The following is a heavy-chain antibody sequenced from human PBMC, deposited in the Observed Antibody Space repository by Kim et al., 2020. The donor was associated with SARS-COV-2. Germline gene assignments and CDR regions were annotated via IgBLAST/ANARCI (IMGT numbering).Heavy chain of an antibody. Sequence: GGSLRLSCAASGFTFSTYSMAWGRQAPGKGLEWVSSISSSSASIYYADSVRGRFTFSRDNAKNSMYLQMNSLRAEDTALYYCLRILNGYFDYWGQGVPVTVSS. CDR2: ISSSSASI. V-gene: IGHV3-21*01. CDR1: GFTFSTYS. J-gene: IGHJ4*02. D-gene: IGHD2-8*01. CDR3: LRILNGYFDY.